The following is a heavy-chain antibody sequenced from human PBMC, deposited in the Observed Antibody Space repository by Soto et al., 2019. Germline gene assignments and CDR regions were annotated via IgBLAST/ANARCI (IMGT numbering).Heavy chain of an antibody. CDR2: IIPIFGTA. V-gene: IGHV1-69*13. CDR3: ARVPMYYYGSGSYYPPRGYYYGMDV. J-gene: IGHJ6*02. D-gene: IGHD3-10*01. Sequence: SVKVSFKASGVTFSSYAISWVRQAPGQGREWMGGIIPIFGTANYAQKFQGRVTITADESTSTAYMELSSLRSEDTAVYYCARVPMYYYGSGSYYPPRGYYYGMDVWGQGTTVTVSS. CDR1: GVTFSSYA.